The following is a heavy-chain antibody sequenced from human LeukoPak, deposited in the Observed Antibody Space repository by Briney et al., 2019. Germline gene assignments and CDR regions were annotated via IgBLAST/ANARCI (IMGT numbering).Heavy chain of an antibody. D-gene: IGHD6-19*01. CDR2: INHIGST. V-gene: IGHV4-34*01. CDR1: SGSFSGYY. Sequence: SETLSLTCGVYSGSFSGYYWSWIRQPPGKGLEWIGEINHIGSTNYNPSLKSRVTMSADTSKNQFSLKLSSVTAADTAVYYCASLLRLAVAEFYFDYWGQGTLVTVSS. J-gene: IGHJ4*02. CDR3: ASLLRLAVAEFYFDY.